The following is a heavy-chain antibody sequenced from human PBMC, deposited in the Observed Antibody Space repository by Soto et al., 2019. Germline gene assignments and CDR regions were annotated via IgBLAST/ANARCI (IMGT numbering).Heavy chain of an antibody. CDR1: GGSFSGYY. V-gene: IGHV4-34*01. CDR2: INHSGST. D-gene: IGHD2-15*01. J-gene: IGHJ5*02. CDR3: ARGYPVVVVVADDRNWFDP. Sequence: QVQLQQWGAGLLKPSETLSLTCAVYGGSFSGYYWSWIRQPPGKGLEWIGEINHSGSTNYNPSLKRRVTISVDTSKNQFSLKLSSVTAADTAVYYCARGYPVVVVVADDRNWFDPWGQGTLVTVSS.